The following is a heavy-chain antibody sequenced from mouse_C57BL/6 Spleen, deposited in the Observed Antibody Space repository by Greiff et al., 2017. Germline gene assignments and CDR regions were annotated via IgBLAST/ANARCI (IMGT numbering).Heavy chain of an antibody. CDR1: GFNIKDDY. CDR2: IDPENGDT. CDR3: TRGDSYFDY. Sequence: EVQGVESGAELVRPGASVKLSCTASGFNIKDDYMHWVKQRPEQGLEWIGWIDPENGDTEYASKFQGKATITADTSSNTAYLQLSSLTSEDTAVYYCTRGDSYFDYWGQGTTLTVSS. D-gene: IGHD3-3*01. J-gene: IGHJ2*01. V-gene: IGHV14-4*01.